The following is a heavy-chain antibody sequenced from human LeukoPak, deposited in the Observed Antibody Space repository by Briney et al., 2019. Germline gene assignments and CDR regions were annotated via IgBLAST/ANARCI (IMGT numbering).Heavy chain of an antibody. Sequence: SSETLSLTCTVSGGPISSYYLSWIRQPPGKGLEWVGYIYYSGSTNYNPSLKSRVTISVDTYKNQFSLKLSSVTAADTAVYYCARQGRRGYSYGLDYWRQGTLVSVSS. V-gene: IGHV4-59*08. CDR3: ARQGRRGYSYGLDY. CDR2: IYYSGST. D-gene: IGHD5-18*01. CDR1: GGPISSYY. J-gene: IGHJ4*02.